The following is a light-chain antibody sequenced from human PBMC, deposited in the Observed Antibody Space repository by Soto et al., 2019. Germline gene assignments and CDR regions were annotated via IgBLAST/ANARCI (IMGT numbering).Light chain of an antibody. CDR1: NSDVGDYNY. Sequence: QSVLTQPASVSGSPGQSITISCTGTNSDVGDYNYVSWYQQHPGKVPKLMIYEVTNRPSGVSNRFSGSKSGNTASLTISGLQAEDEADYYCSSYTSSSTLVFGGGTKLTVL. J-gene: IGLJ2*01. V-gene: IGLV2-14*01. CDR3: SSYTSSSTLV. CDR2: EVT.